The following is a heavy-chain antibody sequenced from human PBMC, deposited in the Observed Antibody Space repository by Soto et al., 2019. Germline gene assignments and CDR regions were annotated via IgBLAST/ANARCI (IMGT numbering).Heavy chain of an antibody. CDR2: MNPNSGNT. CDR1: GYTFTSYD. CDR3: ARFPRRITIFGVATYYYYGMDV. V-gene: IGHV1-8*01. Sequence: QVQLVQSGAEVKKPGASVKVSCKASGYTFTSYDINWVRQATGQGLEWMGWMNPNSGNTGYAQKFQGRVTMTRNTSVCTAYMGLSSPRSEDTAVYYCARFPRRITIFGVATYYYYGMDVWGQGPTVTVSS. J-gene: IGHJ6*02. D-gene: IGHD3-3*01.